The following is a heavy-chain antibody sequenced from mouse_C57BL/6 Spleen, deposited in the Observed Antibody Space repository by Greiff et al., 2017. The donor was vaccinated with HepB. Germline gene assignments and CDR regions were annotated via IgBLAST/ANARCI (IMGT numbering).Heavy chain of an antibody. V-gene: IGHV5-17*01. CDR3: ARGDSYAMDY. Sequence: EVQLVESGGGLVKPGGSLKLSCAASGFTFSDYGMHWVRQAPEKGLEWVAYISSGSSTIYYADTVKGRFTISRDNAKNTLFLQMTSLRSEDTAMDYCARGDSYAMDYWGQGTSVTVSS. CDR1: GFTFSDYG. J-gene: IGHJ4*01. CDR2: ISSGSSTI.